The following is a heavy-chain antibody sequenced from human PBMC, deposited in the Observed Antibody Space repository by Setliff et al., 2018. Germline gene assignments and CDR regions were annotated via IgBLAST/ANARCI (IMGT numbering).Heavy chain of an antibody. J-gene: IGHJ1*01. D-gene: IGHD3-3*01. CDR1: GYTLTELS. CDR2: FDPEDGET. V-gene: IGHV1-24*01. Sequence: ASVKVSCKVSGYTLTELSMHWVRQAPGKGLEWMGGFDPEDGETIYAQKFQGRVTMTEDTSTDTAYMELSSLRSEDTAVYYCATVEHVLRFLEWLSRAEYFQHWGQGTQVTVSS. CDR3: ATVEHVLRFLEWLSRAEYFQH.